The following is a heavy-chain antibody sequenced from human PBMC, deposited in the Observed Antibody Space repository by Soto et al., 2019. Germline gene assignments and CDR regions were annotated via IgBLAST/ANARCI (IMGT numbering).Heavy chain of an antibody. V-gene: IGHV1-69*13. CDR2: INPIFGTA. CDR3: ARSQGGSTSLDIYYYYYYGMDV. Sequence: SVKVSCKASGYTFTSYYMHWVRQAPGQRLEWMGIINPIFGTANYAQKFQGRVTITADESTSTGYMELSSLRSEDTAVYYCARSQGGSTSLDIYYYYYYGMDVWGQGTTVTVSS. J-gene: IGHJ6*02. CDR1: GYTFTSYY. D-gene: IGHD2-2*01.